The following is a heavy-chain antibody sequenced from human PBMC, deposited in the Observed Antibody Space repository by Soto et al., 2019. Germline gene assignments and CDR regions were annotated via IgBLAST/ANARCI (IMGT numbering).Heavy chain of an antibody. V-gene: IGHV1-69*01. Sequence: QVQLVQSGAEVKKPGSSVKVSCKASGGTFSSYAISWVQQAPGQGLEWMGGIIPIFGTANYAQKFQGRVTITADESTSTAYMELSSLRSEDTAVYYCARVGGSYDPSTLDYWGQGTLVTVSS. CDR1: GGTFSSYA. CDR2: IIPIFGTA. D-gene: IGHD3-22*01. J-gene: IGHJ4*02. CDR3: ARVGGSYDPSTLDY.